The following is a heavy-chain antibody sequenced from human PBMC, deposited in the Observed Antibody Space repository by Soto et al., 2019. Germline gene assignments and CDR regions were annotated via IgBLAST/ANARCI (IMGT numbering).Heavy chain of an antibody. V-gene: IGHV4-34*01. CDR1: GGSFSGYY. CDR3: ARDPQSTFDY. J-gene: IGHJ4*02. Sequence: QVQLQQWGAGLLKPSETLSLTCAVYGGSFSGYYWSWIRQLPGKGLEWIGEINHSGSTNYNPSLKSRVTISVDTSKNQFSLKLSSVTAADTAVYYCARDPQSTFDYWGQGTLVTVSS. CDR2: INHSGST.